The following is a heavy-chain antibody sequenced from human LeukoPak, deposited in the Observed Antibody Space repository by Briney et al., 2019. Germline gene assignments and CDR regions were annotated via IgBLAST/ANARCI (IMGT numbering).Heavy chain of an antibody. V-gene: IGHV3-33*01. CDR2: IWYDGSNK. CDR3: ARDLGHYDAFDI. Sequence: GGSLRLSCAASGFTFSSYGMHWVRQAPGKGLEWVAVIWYDGSNKYYADSVKGRFTISRDNSKNTLYLQMNSLRAEDTAVYYCARDLGHYDAFDIWGQGTMVTVSS. CDR1: GFTFSSYG. J-gene: IGHJ3*02.